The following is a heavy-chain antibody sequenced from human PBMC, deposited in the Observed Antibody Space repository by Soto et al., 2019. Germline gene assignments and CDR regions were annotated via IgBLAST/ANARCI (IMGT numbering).Heavy chain of an antibody. CDR3: ARDGQGISCSGGSCSVRRYYMDV. CDR2: ISAYNGNT. V-gene: IGHV1-18*01. J-gene: IGHJ6*03. CDR1: GYTFTSYG. D-gene: IGHD2-15*01. Sequence: ASVKVSCKASGYTFTSYGISWVRQAPGQGLEWMGWISAYNGNTNYAQKLQGRVTMTTDTSTSTAYMELRSLRSDDTAVYYCARDGQGISCSGGSCSVRRYYMDVWGKGTTVTVSS.